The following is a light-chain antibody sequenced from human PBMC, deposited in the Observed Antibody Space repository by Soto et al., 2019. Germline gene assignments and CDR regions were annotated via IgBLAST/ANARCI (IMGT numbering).Light chain of an antibody. CDR3: QQYGTSPWT. CDR1: QVIGSRY. CDR2: VAS. Sequence: EIVMTQSPGTLSLSPGERATISCRASQVIGSRYLAWYHQKSGQAPRLLIYVASTRATGIPARFSGSGSGTDFTLSISRVEPEDFAVYYCQQYGTSPWTFGQGTKVEIK. J-gene: IGKJ1*01. V-gene: IGKV3-20*01.